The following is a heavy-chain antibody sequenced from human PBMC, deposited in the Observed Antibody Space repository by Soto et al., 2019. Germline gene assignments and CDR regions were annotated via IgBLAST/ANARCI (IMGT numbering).Heavy chain of an antibody. Sequence: GSLRLSCAASGFTFSSCAMGWVGQAQGKGLEWVSDIIDSGGSTYYADSVKGRFTISRDNSKSTLYLQMNSLRAEDTALYYCAKGRSYYYYYGVDVWGQGTTVTVSS. CDR2: IIDSGGST. CDR1: GFTFSSCA. V-gene: IGHV3-23*01. CDR3: AKGRSYYYYYGVDV. J-gene: IGHJ6*02.